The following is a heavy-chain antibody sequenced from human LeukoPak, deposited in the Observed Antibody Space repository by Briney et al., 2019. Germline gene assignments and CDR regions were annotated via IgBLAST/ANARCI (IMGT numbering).Heavy chain of an antibody. CDR3: ARVVAAAGNNWFDP. Sequence: SETLSLTCTVSGGSISNYFWSWIRQPPGKGLECIGYIYYSDSTNYNPSLKSRVTVSVDTSKNQFSLKLNSVTAADTAVYYCARVVAAAGNNWFDPWGQGTLVTVSS. CDR2: IYYSDST. D-gene: IGHD6-13*01. CDR1: GGSISNYF. J-gene: IGHJ5*02. V-gene: IGHV4-59*12.